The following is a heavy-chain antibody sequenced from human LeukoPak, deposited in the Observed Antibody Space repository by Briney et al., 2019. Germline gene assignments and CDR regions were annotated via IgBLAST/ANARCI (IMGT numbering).Heavy chain of an antibody. D-gene: IGHD3-22*01. CDR3: AGPHYYDSSGYYPYYYYYGMDV. CDR2: INSDGSST. Sequence: PGGSLRLSCAASGFTFSSYWMHWVRQAPGKGLVWVSRINSDGSSTSYADSVKGRFTISRDNAKNTLYLQMNSLRAEDTAVYYCAGPHYYDSSGYYPYYYYYGMDVWGQGTTVTVSS. V-gene: IGHV3-74*01. J-gene: IGHJ6*02. CDR1: GFTFSSYW.